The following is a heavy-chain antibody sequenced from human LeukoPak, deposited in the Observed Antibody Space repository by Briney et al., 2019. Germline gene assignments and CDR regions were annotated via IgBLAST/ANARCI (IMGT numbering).Heavy chain of an antibody. J-gene: IGHJ4*02. CDR1: GFTFSSYA. CDR3: ARELGYDILTGYYTGFDY. V-gene: IGHV3-23*01. CDR2: ISGSGGST. Sequence: GGSLRLSCAASGFTFSSYAMSWVRQAPGKGLEWVSAISGSGGSTYYADSVKGRFTISRDNSKNTLYLQMNSLRAEDTAVYYCARELGYDILTGYYTGFDYWGQGTLVTVSS. D-gene: IGHD3-9*01.